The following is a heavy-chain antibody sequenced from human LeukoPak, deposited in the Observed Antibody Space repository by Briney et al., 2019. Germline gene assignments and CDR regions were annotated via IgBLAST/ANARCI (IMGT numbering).Heavy chain of an antibody. V-gene: IGHV1-58*02. CDR3: AADPQAYDFWSGYYLSPGMDV. D-gene: IGHD3-3*01. J-gene: IGHJ6*02. CDR2: IVVGSGNT. Sequence: ASVKVSCKASGFTFTSSAMQWVRQARGQRLEWIGWIVVGSGNTNYAQKFQERVTITRDMSTGTAYMELSSLRSEDTAVYYCAADPQAYDFWSGYYLSPGMDVWGQGTTVTVSS. CDR1: GFTFTSSA.